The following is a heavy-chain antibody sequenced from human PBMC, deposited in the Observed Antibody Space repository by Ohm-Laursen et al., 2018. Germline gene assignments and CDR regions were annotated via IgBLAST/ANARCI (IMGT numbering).Heavy chain of an antibody. D-gene: IGHD6-13*01. V-gene: IGHV3-20*04. CDR1: GLTFDDYG. CDR3: ARDSRSAAGIFDY. CDR2: INWNGGST. Sequence: GSLRLSCAASGLTFDDYGMSWVRQAPGKGLEWVSGINWNGGSTGYADSVKGRFTISRDNAKNSLYLQMNSLRAEETAVYYCARDSRSAAGIFDYWGQGTLVTVSS. J-gene: IGHJ4*02.